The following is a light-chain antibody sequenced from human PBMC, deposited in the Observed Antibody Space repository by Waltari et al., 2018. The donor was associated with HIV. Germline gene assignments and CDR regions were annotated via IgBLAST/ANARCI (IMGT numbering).Light chain of an antibody. CDR1: KLGDRF. CDR3: QVWDSSSVVV. CDR2: YDS. Sequence: SYELTQPPSVSVSPGQTASITCSGAKLGDRFTSWYQQKPGQAPVLVIYYDSDRPSGIPERFSGSNAGNTATLTIGRVEAGDEADYHCQVWDSSSVVVFGGGTKLTVL. J-gene: IGLJ2*01. V-gene: IGLV3-1*01.